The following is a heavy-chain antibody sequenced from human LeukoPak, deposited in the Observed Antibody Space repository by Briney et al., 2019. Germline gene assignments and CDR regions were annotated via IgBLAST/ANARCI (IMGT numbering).Heavy chain of an antibody. Sequence: GGSLRLSCAASGFTFSSYSMNWVRQAPGKGLEWVSSISSSSSYIYYADSVKGRFTISRDNAKNSLYLQMNSLRAEYTAVYYCASIQVWAVAGTGWFDPWGQGTLVTVSS. J-gene: IGHJ5*02. CDR1: GFTFSSYS. CDR2: ISSSSSYI. V-gene: IGHV3-21*01. D-gene: IGHD6-19*01. CDR3: ASIQVWAVAGTGWFDP.